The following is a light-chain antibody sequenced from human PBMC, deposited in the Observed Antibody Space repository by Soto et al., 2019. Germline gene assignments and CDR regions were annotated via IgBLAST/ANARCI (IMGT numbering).Light chain of an antibody. J-gene: IGKJ4*01. CDR3: QQRSNWLT. Sequence: EIVLTQSPATLSLSPGERATLSCRASQSVSNNLAWYQQKPGQAPRLLIYDASNRATGIPARFSGSGSGTDFTLTISSLEPEDFAVYYCQQRSNWLTFGGGTKVDIK. V-gene: IGKV3-11*01. CDR2: DAS. CDR1: QSVSNN.